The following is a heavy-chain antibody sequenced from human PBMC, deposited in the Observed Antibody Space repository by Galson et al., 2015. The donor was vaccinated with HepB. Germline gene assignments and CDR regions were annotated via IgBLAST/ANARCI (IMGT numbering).Heavy chain of an antibody. CDR3: AKLAYCSSTSCSEYRDY. CDR1: GFTFSSYG. J-gene: IGHJ4*02. V-gene: IGHV3-30*18. D-gene: IGHD2-2*01. CDR2: ISYDGSNK. Sequence: SLRLSCAASGFTFSSYGMHWVRQAPGKGLEWVAVISYDGSNKYYADSVKGRFTISRDNSKNTLYLQMNSLRAEDTAVYYCAKLAYCSSTSCSEYRDYWGQGTLVTVSS.